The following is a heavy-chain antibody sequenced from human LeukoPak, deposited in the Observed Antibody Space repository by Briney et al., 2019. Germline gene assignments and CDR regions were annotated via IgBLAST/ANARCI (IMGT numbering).Heavy chain of an antibody. Sequence: GGSLRLSCVVSGFTFSSFGMNWVRQAPGKGLEWVSYIGSGSSAIHYADSVKGRFTIFRDNAKNSLYLQMNSTRDEDAAVYEWARASPSGYVYCGQGTLVTVSS. CDR3: ARASPSGYVY. D-gene: IGHD3-22*01. V-gene: IGHV3-48*02. J-gene: IGHJ4*02. CDR1: GFTFSSFG. CDR2: IGSGSSAI.